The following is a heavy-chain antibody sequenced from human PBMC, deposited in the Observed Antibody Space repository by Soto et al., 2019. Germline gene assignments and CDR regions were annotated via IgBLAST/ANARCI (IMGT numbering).Heavy chain of an antibody. CDR1: GGSISSYY. D-gene: IGHD3-10*01. CDR3: ARRPYGSGSYVGYAFDI. J-gene: IGHJ3*02. Sequence: QVQLQESGPGLVKPSETLSLTCTVSGGSISSYYWSWIRQPPGKGLEWIGYIYYSGSTNYNPSLKSRVTISVDTSKNQFSLKLSSVTAADTAVYYCARRPYGSGSYVGYAFDIWGQGTMVTVSS. V-gene: IGHV4-59*08. CDR2: IYYSGST.